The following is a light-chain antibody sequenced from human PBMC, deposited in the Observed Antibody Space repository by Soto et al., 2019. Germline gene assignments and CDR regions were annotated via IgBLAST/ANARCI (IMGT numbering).Light chain of an antibody. CDR2: GAS. J-gene: IGKJ1*01. V-gene: IGKV3-20*01. CDR3: QQYSNLWT. Sequence: EIVLAQSPGTLSLSPGERATLSCRTSQSVSNNYLAWYQQKPGQAPRLLIYGASSRATGIPDRFSGSGSGTDFTLSISRLEPEDFAVYYCQQYSNLWTFGQGTKVE. CDR1: QSVSNNY.